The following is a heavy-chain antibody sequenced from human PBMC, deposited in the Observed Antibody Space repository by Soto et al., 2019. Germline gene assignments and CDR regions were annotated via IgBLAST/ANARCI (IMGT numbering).Heavy chain of an antibody. Sequence: QVQLVQSGAEVKKPGASVKVSCKASGYTFTSYAMHWVRQAPGQRLEWMGWINAGNGNTKYLQKFQGRVTITRDTSASIAYMELSSLRSEDTAVYYCARDVGATGDWGQGTLVTVSS. CDR3: ARDVGATGD. D-gene: IGHD1-26*01. V-gene: IGHV1-3*01. CDR2: INAGNGNT. CDR1: GYTFTSYA. J-gene: IGHJ4*02.